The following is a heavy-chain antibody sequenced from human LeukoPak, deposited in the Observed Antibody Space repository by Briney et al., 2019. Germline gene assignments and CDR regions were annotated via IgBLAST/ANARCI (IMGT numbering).Heavy chain of an antibody. CDR1: GYTFTSYG. CDR2: ISAYNGNT. Sequence: ASAKVSCKASGYTFTSYGISWVRQAPGQGLEWMGWISAYNGNTNYAQKLQGRVTMTTDTSTSTAYTELRSLRSDDTAVYYCARAAYYYDSSGYYYGPQYYYYGMDVWGQGTTVTVSS. CDR3: ARAAYYYDSSGYYYGPQYYYYGMDV. J-gene: IGHJ6*02. D-gene: IGHD3-22*01. V-gene: IGHV1-18*01.